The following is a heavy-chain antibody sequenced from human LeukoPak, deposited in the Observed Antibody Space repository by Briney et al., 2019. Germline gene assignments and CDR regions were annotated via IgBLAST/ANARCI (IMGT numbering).Heavy chain of an antibody. CDR1: GFTLRSYD. CDR3: AKEYSGYDFDY. Sequence: GGSLRLSCAASGFTLRSYDMSWVRQAPGKGLEWVAATSGSGVNSYYADSVRGRFTISRNNSQNTLYLQMDSLRAEDTALYYCAKEYSGYDFDYWGQGTLVTVSS. CDR2: TSGSGVNS. V-gene: IGHV3-23*01. D-gene: IGHD5-12*01. J-gene: IGHJ4*02.